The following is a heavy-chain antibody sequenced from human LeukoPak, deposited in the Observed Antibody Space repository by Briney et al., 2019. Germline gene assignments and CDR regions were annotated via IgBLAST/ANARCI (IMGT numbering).Heavy chain of an antibody. D-gene: IGHD4-23*01. CDR2: IYWNDDK. CDR1: GFSLSTTGMR. V-gene: IGHV2-5*08. Sequence: SGPTLVNPTQTLTLTCTFSGFSLSTTGMRVSWIRQPPGKALEWLALIYWNDDKRYSPSLKSRLTITKDTSKNQVVLTMTNMDPVDTATYYCAHGNGGPNPYYFDYRGQGTLVTVSS. J-gene: IGHJ4*02. CDR3: AHGNGGPNPYYFDY.